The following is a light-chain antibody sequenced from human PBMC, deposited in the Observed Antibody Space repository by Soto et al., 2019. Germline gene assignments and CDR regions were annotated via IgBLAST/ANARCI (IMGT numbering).Light chain of an antibody. CDR2: AAS. CDR1: HVITTW. V-gene: IGKV1D-12*01. Sequence: DIQMTQSPSSVSASVGDTVTITCRASHVITTWLAWYQQKPGKAPKLLIYAASTLQSGVPSRFSASGSGTDFTLTISSLQPEDFATYYFQQANSFPITFGQGKRLDIK. J-gene: IGKJ5*01. CDR3: QQANSFPIT.